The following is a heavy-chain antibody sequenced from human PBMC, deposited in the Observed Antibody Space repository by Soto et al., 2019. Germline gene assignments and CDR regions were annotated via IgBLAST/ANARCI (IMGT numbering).Heavy chain of an antibody. CDR2: INAGNGNT. Sequence: QVQLVQSGAEVKKPGASGKVSCKASGYTFTSYAMHWVHQAPGQRLEWMGWINAGNGNTKYSQKFQGRVTITRDTSASTAYMELSSLRSEDTAVYYCARDRGVWNYENWFDPWGQGTLVTVSS. CDR3: ARDRGVWNYENWFDP. CDR1: GYTFTSYA. D-gene: IGHD1-7*01. V-gene: IGHV1-3*01. J-gene: IGHJ5*02.